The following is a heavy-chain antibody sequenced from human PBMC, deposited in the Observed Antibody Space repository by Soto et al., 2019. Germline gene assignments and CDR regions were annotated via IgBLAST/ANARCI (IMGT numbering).Heavy chain of an antibody. CDR2: ISGSGGST. D-gene: IGHD6-6*01. V-gene: IGHV3-23*01. CDR1: GFTFSSYA. CDR3: ARDSSSSYGFDP. J-gene: IGHJ5*02. Sequence: GGSLRLSCAASGFTFSSYAMSWVRQAPGKGLEWVSAISGSGGSTYYADSVKGRFTISRDNSKNTLYLQMNSLRAEDTAVYYCARDSSSSYGFDPWGQGTLVTVS.